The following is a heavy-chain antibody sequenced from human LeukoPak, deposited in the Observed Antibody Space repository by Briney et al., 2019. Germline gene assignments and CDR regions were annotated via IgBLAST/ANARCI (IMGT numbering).Heavy chain of an antibody. CDR3: AKDSMYDSTGYFDY. CDR2: ISWNSGSI. D-gene: IGHD2-8*01. V-gene: IGHV3-9*01. J-gene: IGHJ4*02. CDR1: GFTLDDYA. Sequence: PGRSLRLSCAASGFTLDDYAMHWVRQAPGKGLEWVSGISWNSGSIGYADSVKGRFTISRDNAKNSLYLQMNSLRAEDTALYYCAKDSMYDSTGYFDYWGQGTLVTVSS.